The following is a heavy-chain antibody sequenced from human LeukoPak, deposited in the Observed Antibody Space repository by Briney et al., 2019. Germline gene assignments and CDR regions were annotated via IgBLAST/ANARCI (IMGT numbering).Heavy chain of an antibody. CDR3: VRGTYSSGRCDVFDI. Sequence: GGSLRLSCIASGFTLSNYPAMHWVRPAPGMGLEWVAAVSPDGNSKYYADSVKGRFTISRDISKNALYLEMNSLRPEDTALYYCVRGTYSSGRCDVFDIWGLGTMVTVSS. V-gene: IGHV3-30-3*01. D-gene: IGHD6-19*01. CDR2: VSPDGNSK. J-gene: IGHJ3*02. CDR1: GFTLSNYPA.